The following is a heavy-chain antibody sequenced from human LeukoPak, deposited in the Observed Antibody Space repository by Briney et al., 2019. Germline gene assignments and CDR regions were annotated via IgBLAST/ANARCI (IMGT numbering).Heavy chain of an antibody. Sequence: ASVKVSCKASGYTFTSYDINWVRQATGQGLEWMGWMNPNSGNTGYAQKFQGRVTMTRNTSISTAYVELSSLRSEDTAVYYCARGRRKMITFGGVIVINWFDPWGQGTLVTVSS. V-gene: IGHV1-8*01. J-gene: IGHJ5*02. D-gene: IGHD3-16*02. CDR1: GYTFTSYD. CDR2: MNPNSGNT. CDR3: ARGRRKMITFGGVIVINWFDP.